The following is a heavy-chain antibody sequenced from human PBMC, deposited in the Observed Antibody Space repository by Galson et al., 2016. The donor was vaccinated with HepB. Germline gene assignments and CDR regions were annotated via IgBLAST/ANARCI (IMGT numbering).Heavy chain of an antibody. CDR1: GFTFSSYG. CDR3: ARGVTVTMGRGVLDY. J-gene: IGHJ4*02. Sequence: SLRLSCAASGFTFSSYGMHWVRQAPGKGLEWVAMIWFDGSNKYYVDSVKGRFTISRDNSKTTLYLEMNSLRAEDTAVYYCARGVTVTMGRGVLDYWGQGTLVTVSS. D-gene: IGHD3-10*01. V-gene: IGHV3-33*01. CDR2: IWFDGSNK.